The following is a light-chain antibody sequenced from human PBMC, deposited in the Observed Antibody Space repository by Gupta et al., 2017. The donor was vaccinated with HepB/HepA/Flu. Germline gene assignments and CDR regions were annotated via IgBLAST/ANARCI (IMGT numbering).Light chain of an antibody. CDR3: QQRSNWPPWT. Sequence: EIVLTQSPATLSLSPGERATLSCRASQSVSSYLAWYQQKPVKAPRLLIYDASNRATGIPARFSGSGSGTDFTLTISSLEPEYFAVYYCQQRSNWPPWTFGQGTKVEIK. CDR1: QSVSSY. V-gene: IGKV3-11*01. CDR2: DAS. J-gene: IGKJ1*01.